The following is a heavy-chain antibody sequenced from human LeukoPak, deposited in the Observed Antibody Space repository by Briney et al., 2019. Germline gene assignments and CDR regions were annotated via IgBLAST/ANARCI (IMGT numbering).Heavy chain of an antibody. J-gene: IGHJ3*02. D-gene: IGHD3-10*01. Sequence: SETLSLTCTVSGGSISSYYWSWIRQPPGKGPEWIGYIYYSGSTNYNPSLKSRVTISVDTSKNQFSLKLSSVTAADTAVYYCARDHRNPVFGAFDIWGQGTMVTVSS. CDR1: GGSISSYY. CDR2: IYYSGST. V-gene: IGHV4-59*01. CDR3: ARDHRNPVFGAFDI.